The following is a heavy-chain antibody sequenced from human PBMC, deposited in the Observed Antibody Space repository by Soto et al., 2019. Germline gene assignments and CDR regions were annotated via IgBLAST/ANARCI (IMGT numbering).Heavy chain of an antibody. V-gene: IGHV3-7*03. CDR2: IKRDGSDT. D-gene: IGHD1-1*01. CDR1: GFTFSSYW. Sequence: GGSLRLSCAASGFTFSSYWMSWVRQAPGKGLEWVATIKRDGSDTYYADSVKGRFTISRDNAKNTLYLQINSLRAEDTAVYYCANPIPKTGTTFGFWGQGTLVTVSS. J-gene: IGHJ4*02. CDR3: ANPIPKTGTTFGF.